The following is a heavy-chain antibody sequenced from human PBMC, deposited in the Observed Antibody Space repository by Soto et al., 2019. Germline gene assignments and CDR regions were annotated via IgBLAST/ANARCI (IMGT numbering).Heavy chain of an antibody. CDR3: ASRGGFVSGGKDAFDI. D-gene: IGHD3-10*01. CDR2: MNPNSGNT. V-gene: IGHV1-8*01. Sequence: QVQLVQSGAEVKKPGASVKVSCKASGYTFTTYDINWVRQATGQGLEWMGWMNPNSGNTGYAQKFQDRVTMPRETCIPTGYMELRSLRSEVTAVYFCASRGGFVSGGKDAFDIWGQGTMVTVSS. J-gene: IGHJ3*02. CDR1: GYTFTTYD.